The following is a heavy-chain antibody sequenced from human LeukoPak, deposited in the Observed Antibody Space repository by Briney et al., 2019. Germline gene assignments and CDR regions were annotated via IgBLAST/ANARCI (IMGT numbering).Heavy chain of an antibody. J-gene: IGHJ4*02. CDR1: GYTFTGYY. D-gene: IGHD1-26*01. CDR3: ARDPGWGSYYLYYFDY. CDR2: INPNSGGT. Sequence: GASVKVSCKASGYTFTGYYMHWVRQAPGQELEWMGWINPNSGGTNYAQKFQGRVTMTRDTSISTAYMELSRLRSDDTAVYYCARDPGWGSYYLYYFDYWGQGTLVTVSS. V-gene: IGHV1-2*02.